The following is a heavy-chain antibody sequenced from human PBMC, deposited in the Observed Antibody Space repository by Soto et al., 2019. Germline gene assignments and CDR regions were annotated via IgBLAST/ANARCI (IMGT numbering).Heavy chain of an antibody. V-gene: IGHV4-34*01. CDR1: CVSVSGYY. Sequence: PSEILYPTGDVDCVSVSGYYWSWIRWHLGRGLEWIGEINHSGSTNYNPSLKSRVTISVDTSKNQFSLKLSSVTAADTAVYYCARGLAGIAAAGTGYYYYGMDVWGQGTTVT. CDR3: ARGLAGIAAAGTGYYYYGMDV. J-gene: IGHJ6*02. CDR2: INHSGST. D-gene: IGHD6-13*01.